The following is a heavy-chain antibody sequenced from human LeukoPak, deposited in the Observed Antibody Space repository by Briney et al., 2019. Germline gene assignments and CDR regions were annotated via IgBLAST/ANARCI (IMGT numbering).Heavy chain of an antibody. CDR3: VRDLRYIDN. CDR2: ISGSSSYI. V-gene: IGHV3-21*01. J-gene: IGHJ4*02. D-gene: IGHD3-9*01. Sequence: GGSLRLSCAASEFIFSTYSMTWVRQAPGKGLEWVSSISGSSSYISYADSVKGRFTISRDNAKNSLYLQMNSLRAEDTAVYYCVRDLRYIDNWGRGSLVTVSS. CDR1: EFIFSTYS.